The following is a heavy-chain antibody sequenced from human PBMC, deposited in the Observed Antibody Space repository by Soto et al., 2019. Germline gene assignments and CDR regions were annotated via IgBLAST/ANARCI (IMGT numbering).Heavy chain of an antibody. J-gene: IGHJ6*02. CDR3: AKETVLRFLEWFKTYYYYGTDV. CDR1: GFIFTTYA. Sequence: XGSLRLSCATSGFIFTTYAMNWVRQAPGKGLEWVSAISSSGESTFYAESVRGRFTISRDNSLNTLYLQMRSLRPEDTAVYYCAKETVLRFLEWFKTYYYYGTDVWGQGTTVTVSS. V-gene: IGHV3-23*01. D-gene: IGHD3-3*01. CDR2: ISSSGEST.